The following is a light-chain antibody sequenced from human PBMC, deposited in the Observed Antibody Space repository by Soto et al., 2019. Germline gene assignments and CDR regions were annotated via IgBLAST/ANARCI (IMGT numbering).Light chain of an antibody. CDR2: DVT. Sequence: QSALTQPRSVSGSPGQSVTISCTGTTSDIGGYIYVSWYQQYPGRAPRLMAYDVTKRPSGVPDRFSGSRSGTTASLTISGLQAEDEADYYCCSYAGSNTWVFGGGTQLTVL. CDR1: TSDIGGYIY. J-gene: IGLJ3*02. CDR3: CSYAGSNTWV. V-gene: IGLV2-11*01.